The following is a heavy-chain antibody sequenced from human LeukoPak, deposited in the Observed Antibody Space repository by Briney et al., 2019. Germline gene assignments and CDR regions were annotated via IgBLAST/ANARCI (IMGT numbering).Heavy chain of an antibody. CDR1: GFTFSSYW. V-gene: IGHV3-7*01. Sequence: GGSLRLSCAASGFTFSSYWMSWVRQAPGKGLEWVADIKQDGSEKYYVDSVKGRFTISRDNAKNSLYLQMNSLRAEDTAVYYCARDKIVGATHFDYWGQGTLVTVSS. CDR3: ARDKIVGATHFDY. J-gene: IGHJ4*02. CDR2: IKQDGSEK. D-gene: IGHD1-26*01.